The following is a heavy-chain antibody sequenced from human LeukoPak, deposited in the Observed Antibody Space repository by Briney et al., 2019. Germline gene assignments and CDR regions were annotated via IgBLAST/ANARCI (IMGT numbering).Heavy chain of an antibody. CDR3: ARGATGGSRAYYYGMDV. Sequence: ASVKVSCKASGYTFTSYYMHWVRQAPGQGLEWMGIINPSGGSTSYAQKFQGRVTMTRDTSTSTVYMELSSLRSEDTVVYYCARGATGGSRAYYYGMDVWGQGTTVTVSS. D-gene: IGHD2-8*02. V-gene: IGHV1-46*01. CDR1: GYTFTSYY. CDR2: INPSGGST. J-gene: IGHJ6*02.